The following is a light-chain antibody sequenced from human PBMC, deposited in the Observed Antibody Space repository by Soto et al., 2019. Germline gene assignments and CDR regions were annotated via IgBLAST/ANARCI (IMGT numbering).Light chain of an antibody. Sequence: QSVLTQPPSVSGAPGQRVTISCTGSSSNIGAGYVVHWYQQLPGTAPKLLIYGNSNRPSGVPARFSRSKSGTSASLAITGLQAEDEADYYCQSYDSSLSGSVFGGGTKVTVL. CDR3: QSYDSSLSGSV. V-gene: IGLV1-40*01. J-gene: IGLJ2*01. CDR1: SSNIGAGYV. CDR2: GNS.